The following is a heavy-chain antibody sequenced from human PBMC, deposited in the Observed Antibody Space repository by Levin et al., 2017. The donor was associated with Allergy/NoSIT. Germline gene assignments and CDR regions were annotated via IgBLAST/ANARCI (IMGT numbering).Heavy chain of an antibody. CDR3: ARDHLYYDFWSGTDV. Sequence: GGSLRLSCAASGFTFSSYAMHWVRQAPGKGLEWVAVISYDGSNKYYADSVKGRFTISRDNSKNTLYLQMNSLRAEDTAVYYCARDHLYYDFWSGTDVWGKGTTVTVSS. V-gene: IGHV3-30-3*01. CDR2: ISYDGSNK. CDR1: GFTFSSYA. D-gene: IGHD3-3*01. J-gene: IGHJ6*04.